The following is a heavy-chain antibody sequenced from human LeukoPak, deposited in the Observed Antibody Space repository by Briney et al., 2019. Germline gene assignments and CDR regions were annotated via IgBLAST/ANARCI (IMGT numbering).Heavy chain of an antibody. CDR3: ARREGSSGYYLLDY. CDR2: IYTSGST. Sequence: PSETLSLTCTVSGGSISSYYWSWIRQPAGKGLEWIGRIYTSGSTNYNPSLKSRVTMSVDTSKNQFSLKLSSVTASDTAMYYCARREGSSGYYLLDYWGQGTLVTVSS. V-gene: IGHV4-4*07. CDR1: GGSISSYY. D-gene: IGHD3-22*01. J-gene: IGHJ4*02.